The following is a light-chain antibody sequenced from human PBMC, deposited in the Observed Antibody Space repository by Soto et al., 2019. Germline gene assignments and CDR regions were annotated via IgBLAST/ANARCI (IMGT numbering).Light chain of an antibody. CDR3: QQSFSMPFT. CDR2: ASS. J-gene: IGKJ3*01. V-gene: IGKV1-39*01. Sequence: DIQMTQSPSSLSASVGDRVTITCRASQSISSYLTWYQQKPGKAPKLLIYASSFLQSGVPSRFSGSGSGTAFTLTISSLQPEDFATYYCQQSFSMPFTFGPGTKVDIK. CDR1: QSISSY.